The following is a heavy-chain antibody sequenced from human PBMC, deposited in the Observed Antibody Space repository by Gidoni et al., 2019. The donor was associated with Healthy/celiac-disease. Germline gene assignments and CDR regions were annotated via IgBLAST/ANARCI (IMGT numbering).Heavy chain of an antibody. CDR3: ARGKGSSSGWYDGWFDP. D-gene: IGHD6-19*01. CDR2: INHSVST. Sequence: QVQLQQWGAGLLQPSETLSLTCAVYGGSFSGYYWSWIRQPPGKGLEWIGEINHSVSTNYNPSLKSRVTISVDTSKNQFSLKLSSVTAADTAVYYCARGKGSSSGWYDGWFDPWGQGILVTVSS. CDR1: GGSFSGYY. J-gene: IGHJ5*02. V-gene: IGHV4-34*01.